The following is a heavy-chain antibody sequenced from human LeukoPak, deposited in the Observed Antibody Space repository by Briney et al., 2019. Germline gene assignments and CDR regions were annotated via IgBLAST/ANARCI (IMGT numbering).Heavy chain of an antibody. J-gene: IGHJ4*02. Sequence: PGGSLRLSCAASGFTFSSFWMSWVRQAPGKGLEWVATINQDGSERYYVDSVKGRFTISRDNAKNSLYLQMNSLRAEDTAVYYCAREIAARPYFDYWGQGTLVTVSS. CDR3: AREIAARPYFDY. D-gene: IGHD6-6*01. CDR2: INQDGSER. V-gene: IGHV3-7*01. CDR1: GFTFSSFW.